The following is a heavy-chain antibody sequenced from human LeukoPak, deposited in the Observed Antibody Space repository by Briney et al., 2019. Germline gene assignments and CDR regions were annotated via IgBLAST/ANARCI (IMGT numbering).Heavy chain of an antibody. J-gene: IGHJ5*02. CDR1: GVTLSPYG. D-gene: IGHD3-10*01. CDR2: ISYEGGTQ. CDR3: AKEGTPHVSTWYDL. V-gene: IGHV3-30*18. Sequence: GGSLRLSCAASGVTLSPYGMHWVRQAPGKGLEWVAVISYEGGTQHYADSVKGRFIISRDNPRNTLYLQMNILRTEDTAVYYCAKEGTPHVSTWYDLWGQGTQVVVSS.